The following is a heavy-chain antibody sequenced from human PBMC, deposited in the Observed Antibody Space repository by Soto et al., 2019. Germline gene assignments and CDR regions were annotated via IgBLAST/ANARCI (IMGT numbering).Heavy chain of an antibody. D-gene: IGHD2-15*01. Sequence: SETXSLTCAVSGGSISSSNWWSWVRQPPGKGLEWIGEIYHSGSTNYNPSLKSRVTISVDKSKNQFSLKLSSVTAADTAVYYCARHGCSGGSCYSGFGYWGQGTLVTVSS. CDR1: GGSISSSNW. CDR3: ARHGCSGGSCYSGFGY. V-gene: IGHV4-4*02. CDR2: IYHSGST. J-gene: IGHJ4*02.